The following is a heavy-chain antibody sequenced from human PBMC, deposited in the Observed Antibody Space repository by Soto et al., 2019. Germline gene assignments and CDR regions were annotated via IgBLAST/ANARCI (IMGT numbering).Heavy chain of an antibody. CDR2: INPSGGST. V-gene: IGHV1-46*01. Sequence: GASVKVSCKASGYTFTSYYMHWVRQAPGQGLEWMGIINPSGGSTSYAQKFQGRVTMTRDTSTSTVYMELSSLRSEDTAVYYCATLPPRIVVSLLPIPTWGQGILVPSPQ. D-gene: IGHD2-21*01. J-gene: IGHJ5*02. CDR3: ATLPPRIVVSLLPIPT. CDR1: GYTFTSYY.